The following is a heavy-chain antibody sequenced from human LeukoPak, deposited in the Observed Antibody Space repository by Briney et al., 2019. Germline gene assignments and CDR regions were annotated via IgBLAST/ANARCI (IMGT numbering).Heavy chain of an antibody. Sequence: ASVKVSCKVSGYTFTSYGITWVRQAPGQGLEWMGWISGYNGNTNYAQKFQGRVTMTTDTSTSTVYMELRSLRSDDTAVYYCARDDNYGSGQPDDWGQGTLVTVSS. CDR1: GYTFTSYG. J-gene: IGHJ4*02. V-gene: IGHV1-18*01. CDR3: ARDDNYGSGQPDD. CDR2: ISGYNGNT. D-gene: IGHD3-10*01.